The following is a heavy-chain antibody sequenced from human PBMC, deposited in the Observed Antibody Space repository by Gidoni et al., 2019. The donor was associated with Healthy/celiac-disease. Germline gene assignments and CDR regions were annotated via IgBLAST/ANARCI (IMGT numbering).Heavy chain of an antibody. CDR1: GGPFSSYA. CDR3: ARVVGVAVARSAFDI. J-gene: IGHJ3*02. D-gene: IGHD6-19*01. V-gene: IGHV1-69*04. Sequence: VQPVQSGAEVKKPGSSVKVPCKASGGPFSSYAISWVRQAPEQGLEWMGRIIPILGIANYAQKFQGKVTITADKSTSTAYMGLNSLRSEDTAVYYCARVVGVAVARSAFDIWGKGTMVTVSS. CDR2: IIPILGIA.